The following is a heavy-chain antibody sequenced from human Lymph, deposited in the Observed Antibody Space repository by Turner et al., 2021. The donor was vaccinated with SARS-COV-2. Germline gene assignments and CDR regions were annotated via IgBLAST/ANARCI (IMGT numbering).Heavy chain of an antibody. CDR1: GFTFSSYA. CDR3: AKGVRGVIIPEAFDI. J-gene: IGHJ3*02. CDR2: ISVSGGST. V-gene: IGHV3-23*01. D-gene: IGHD3-10*01. Sequence: EVQLLESGGGLVPPGGSLRLSCSASGFTFSSYAMSWVRQAPGKGLEWVSSISVSGGSTYYADSVKGRFTISRDNSKNTLYLQMNSLRAEDTAVYYCAKGVRGVIIPEAFDIWGQGTMVTISS.